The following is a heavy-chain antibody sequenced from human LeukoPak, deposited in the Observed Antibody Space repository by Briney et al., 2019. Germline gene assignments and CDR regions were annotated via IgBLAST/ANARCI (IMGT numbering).Heavy chain of an antibody. CDR1: GGSISSSSYY. CDR3: ASHHEGITIFGVVRAFDI. D-gene: IGHD3-3*01. CDR2: IYYSGST. V-gene: IGHV4-39*01. Sequence: KASETPSLTCTVSGGSISSSSYYWGWIRQPPGKGLEWIGSIYYSGSTYYNPSLKSRVTISVDTSKNQFYLKLSSVTAADTAVYYCASHHEGITIFGVVRAFDIWGQGTMVTVSS. J-gene: IGHJ3*02.